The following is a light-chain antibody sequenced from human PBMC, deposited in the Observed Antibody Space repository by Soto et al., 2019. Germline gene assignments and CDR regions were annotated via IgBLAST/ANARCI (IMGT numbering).Light chain of an antibody. V-gene: IGKV1-39*01. J-gene: IGKJ4*01. CDR2: ATS. Sequence: DIQMTQAPSSLSASVGDRVTVTCRASQTINFDLNWYQQRPGKVPTLLISATSTLQSGVPSRFVGSGSGTDFTLTISSLQPEDFATYYCQQSHSTPTFGGGTKVDIK. CDR3: QQSHSTPT. CDR1: QTINFD.